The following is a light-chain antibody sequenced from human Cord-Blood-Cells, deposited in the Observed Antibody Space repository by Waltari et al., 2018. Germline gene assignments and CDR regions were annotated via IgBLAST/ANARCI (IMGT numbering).Light chain of an antibody. CDR3: QQSSNWPIT. CDR1: QSVSSY. Sequence: EIVLTQSPATLSLSPGERATLSCRASQSVSSYLAWYQQKPGQDPRLLIYDASNRATGTPARFSGSGSGTDFTLTISSLEPEDFAVYDWQQSSNWPITFGQGTRLEIK. CDR2: DAS. V-gene: IGKV3-11*01. J-gene: IGKJ5*01.